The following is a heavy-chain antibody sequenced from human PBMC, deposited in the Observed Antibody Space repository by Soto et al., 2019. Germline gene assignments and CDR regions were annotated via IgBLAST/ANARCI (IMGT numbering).Heavy chain of an antibody. CDR2: INPSGGST. CDR3: ARQARYCTNGVCSAYGMDV. J-gene: IGHJ6*02. CDR1: GYTFTSYY. V-gene: IGHV1-46*01. Sequence: QVQLVQSGAEVKKPGASVKVSCKASGYTFTSYYMHWVRQAPGQGLEWMGIINPSGGSTSYAQKFQGRVTMTRDTSTSTVYMELSSLRSVDTAVYYCARQARYCTNGVCSAYGMDVWGQGTTVTVSS. D-gene: IGHD2-8*01.